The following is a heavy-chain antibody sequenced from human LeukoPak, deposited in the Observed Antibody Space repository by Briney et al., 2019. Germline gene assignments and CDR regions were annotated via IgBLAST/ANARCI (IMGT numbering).Heavy chain of an antibody. J-gene: IGHJ4*02. CDR3: AKGHSGSYYDGNFDY. Sequence: GRSLRLSCAASGFTFDDYAMHWVRQAPGKGLEWVSGISWNSGSIGYADSVKGRFTISRDNAKNSLHLQMNSLRAEDTALYYCAKGHSGSYYDGNFDYWGQGTLVTVSS. CDR2: ISWNSGSI. D-gene: IGHD1-26*01. V-gene: IGHV3-9*01. CDR1: GFTFDDYA.